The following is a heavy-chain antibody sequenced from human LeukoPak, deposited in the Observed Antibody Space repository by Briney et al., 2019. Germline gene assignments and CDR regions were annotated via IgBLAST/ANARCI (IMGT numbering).Heavy chain of an antibody. Sequence: ASVKVSCKASGYIFTTYSIHWVRQAPGQGFEWMGMINPRGDATIYAQKFQGRVTMTSDTSTTTVYMELSSLRSEDTGLYYCARKWSSRDWFDPWGQGTLVTVSS. CDR2: INPRGDAT. D-gene: IGHD2-8*01. CDR1: GYIFTTYS. CDR3: ARKWSSRDWFDP. J-gene: IGHJ5*02. V-gene: IGHV1-46*01.